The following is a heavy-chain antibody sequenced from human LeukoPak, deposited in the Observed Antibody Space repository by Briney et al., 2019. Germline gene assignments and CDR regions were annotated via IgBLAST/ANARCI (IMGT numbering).Heavy chain of an antibody. J-gene: IGHJ4*02. Sequence: GGSLRLSCAASGFTFSSYSMQWVRQTPGKGLEWVGIMSNSGENTFYGEAVKGRFTISRDNSQNTLYLQMNSLRPEDTVVYYCAKGGASVTRYVDYWGQGTLVTVSS. CDR1: GFTFSSYS. V-gene: IGHV3-30*18. CDR3: AKGGASVTRYVDY. D-gene: IGHD4-17*01. CDR2: MSNSGENT.